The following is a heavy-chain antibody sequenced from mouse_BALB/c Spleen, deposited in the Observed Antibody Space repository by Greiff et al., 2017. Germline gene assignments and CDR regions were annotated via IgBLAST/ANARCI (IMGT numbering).Heavy chain of an antibody. CDR2: ISNGGGST. Sequence: EVHLVESGGGLVQPGGSLKLSCAASGFTFSSYTMSWVRQTPEKRLEWVAYISNGGGSTYYPDTVKGRFTISRDNAKNTLYLQMSSLKSEDTAMYYCARLNYYGSSRGFAYWGQGTLVTVSA. V-gene: IGHV5-12-2*01. D-gene: IGHD1-1*01. J-gene: IGHJ3*01. CDR3: ARLNYYGSSRGFAY. CDR1: GFTFSSYT.